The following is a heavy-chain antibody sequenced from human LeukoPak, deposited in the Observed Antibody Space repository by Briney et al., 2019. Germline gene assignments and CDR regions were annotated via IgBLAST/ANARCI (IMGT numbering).Heavy chain of an antibody. CDR1: GYTFTSYD. J-gene: IGHJ6*03. CDR3: ARCASYGSGSSQYYYYYMDV. Sequence: ASVKVSCKASGYTFTSYDINWVRQATGQGLEWMGWMNPNSGNTGYAQKFQGRVTMTRNTSISTAYMELSSLRSEDTAVYYCARCASYGSGSSQYYYYYMDVWGKGTTVTVSS. V-gene: IGHV1-8*01. D-gene: IGHD3-10*01. CDR2: MNPNSGNT.